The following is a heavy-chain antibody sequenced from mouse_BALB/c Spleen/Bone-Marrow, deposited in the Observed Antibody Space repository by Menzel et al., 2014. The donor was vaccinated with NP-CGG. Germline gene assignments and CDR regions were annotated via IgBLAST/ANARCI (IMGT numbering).Heavy chain of an antibody. Sequence: VQLQQSGAELVRPGVSVKISCKGSGYTLTDYAMHWVKQSHAKSLEWIGVISTYYGDTNYNQKFKGKATMTVDKSSSTAYMELARLTSEDSAIYYCAPMYDGYYMFAYWGQGTLVTVSA. V-gene: IGHV1S137*01. CDR1: GYTLTDYA. CDR2: ISTYYGDT. D-gene: IGHD2-3*01. J-gene: IGHJ3*01. CDR3: APMYDGYYMFAY.